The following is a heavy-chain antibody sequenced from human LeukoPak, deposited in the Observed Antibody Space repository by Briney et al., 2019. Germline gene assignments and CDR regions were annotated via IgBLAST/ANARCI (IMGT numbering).Heavy chain of an antibody. V-gene: IGHV4-31*03. D-gene: IGHD3-10*01. Sequence: SQTLSLTCTVSGASISSGGYYWSWIRQHPGKGLEWIGYIYYSGSATYKPSLKSRVIISVDTSNNQFSLKLSSVTAADTAVYYCARSYGSGSIYGMDVWGKGTTVTVSS. CDR3: ARSYGSGSIYGMDV. CDR2: IYYSGSA. CDR1: GASISSGGYY. J-gene: IGHJ6*04.